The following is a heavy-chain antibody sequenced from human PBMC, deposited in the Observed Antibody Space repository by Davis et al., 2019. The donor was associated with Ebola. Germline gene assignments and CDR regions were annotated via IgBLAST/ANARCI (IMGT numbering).Heavy chain of an antibody. CDR3: TTLGVWFGELFGDYYYGMDV. D-gene: IGHD3-10*01. J-gene: IGHJ6*02. Sequence: GESLKISCAASGFTFSNAWMNWVRQAPGKGLEWVGRIKSKTDGGTTDYAAPVKGRFTISRDDSKNTLYLQMNSLKTEDTAVYYCTTLGVWFGELFGDYYYGMDVWGQGTTVTVSS. CDR1: GFTFSNAW. V-gene: IGHV3-15*07. CDR2: IKSKTDGGTT.